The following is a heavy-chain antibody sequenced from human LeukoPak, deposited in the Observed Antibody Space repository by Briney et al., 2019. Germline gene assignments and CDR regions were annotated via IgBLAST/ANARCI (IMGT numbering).Heavy chain of an antibody. J-gene: IGHJ4*02. Sequence: QPGGSLRLSCAASGFTFSSYSMDWVRQAPGKGLEWVSSISSSSSYIYYADSVKGRFTISRDNAKNSLYLQMNSLRAEDTAVYYCARSLSGSYYFDYWGQGTLVTVSS. V-gene: IGHV3-21*01. CDR1: GFTFSSYS. CDR3: ARSLSGSYYFDY. D-gene: IGHD1-26*01. CDR2: ISSSSSYI.